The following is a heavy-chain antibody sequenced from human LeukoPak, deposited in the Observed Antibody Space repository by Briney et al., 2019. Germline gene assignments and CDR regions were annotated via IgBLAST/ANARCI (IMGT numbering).Heavy chain of an antibody. D-gene: IGHD3-22*01. V-gene: IGHV4-30-2*01. J-gene: IGHJ5*02. CDR2: IYHSGST. Sequence: SETLSLTCAVSGGSISSGGYSWSWIRQPPGKGLEWIGYIYHSGSTYYNPSLKSRVTISVDRSKNQFSLKLSSVTAADTAVYYCARVRTKYYYDSSGYESGWFDPWGQGTLVTVSS. CDR1: GGSISSGGYS. CDR3: ARVRTKYYYDSSGYESGWFDP.